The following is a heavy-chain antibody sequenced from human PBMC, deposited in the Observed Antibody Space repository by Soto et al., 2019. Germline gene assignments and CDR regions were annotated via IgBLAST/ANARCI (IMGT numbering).Heavy chain of an antibody. CDR1: GGSVSSASYS. J-gene: IGHJ4*02. D-gene: IGHD5-18*01. Sequence: SETLSLTCTVSGGSVSSASYSWTWIRQPPGKGLEWIGYIYSTGSTNYNPSLKSRVTISVDTSKNQFSLKVTSVTAADTAVYYWARDIRGYSRAFDYWGQGTLVTVSS. CDR2: IYSTGST. CDR3: ARDIRGYSRAFDY. V-gene: IGHV4-61*01.